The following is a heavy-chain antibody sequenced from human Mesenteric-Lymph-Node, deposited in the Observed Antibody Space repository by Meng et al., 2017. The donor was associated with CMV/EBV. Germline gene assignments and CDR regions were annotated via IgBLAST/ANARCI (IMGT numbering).Heavy chain of an antibody. CDR3: ARAVGSWTQVTYYFDY. CDR1: GGSITSSSYY. V-gene: IGHV4-39*01. J-gene: IGHJ4*02. D-gene: IGHD6-13*01. Sequence: SETLSLTCTVSGGSITSSSYYWGWIRQPPGKGLEWIGSIYYSGSTHYNPSLKSRVTISVDTSKNQFSLKLSSVTAADTAVYYCARAVGSWTQVTYYFDYWGQGTLVTVSS. CDR2: IYYSGST.